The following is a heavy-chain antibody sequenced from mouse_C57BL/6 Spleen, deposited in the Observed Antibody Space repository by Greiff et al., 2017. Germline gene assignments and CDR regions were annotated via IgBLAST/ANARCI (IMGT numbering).Heavy chain of an antibody. CDR2: INPSSGYT. V-gene: IGHV1-4*01. CDR1: GYTFTSYT. CDR3: ARGYYFDY. J-gene: IGHJ2*01. Sequence: QVQLKESGAELARPGASVKMSCKASGYTFTSYTMHWVKQRPGQGLEWIGYINPSSGYTKYNQKFKDKATLTADKSSSTAYMQLSSLTSEDSAVXYCARGYYFDYWGQGTTLPVSS.